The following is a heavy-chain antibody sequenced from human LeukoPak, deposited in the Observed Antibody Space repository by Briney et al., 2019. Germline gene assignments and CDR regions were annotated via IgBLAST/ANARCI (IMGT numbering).Heavy chain of an antibody. V-gene: IGHV1-18*01. D-gene: IGHD3-3*01. CDR2: SSAYNGNT. CDR3: PRDQDYDFWSGYGWFDP. J-gene: IGHJ5*02. Sequence: ASVKVSCKASGYTFTSYGISWVRQAPGQGLECMGCSSAYNGNTNYAQNLQGRVTKSTDTSRHTAYMDLRSLKSDYAAVYYCPRDQDYDFWSGYGWFDPWGQGTLVTVSS. CDR1: GYTFTSYG.